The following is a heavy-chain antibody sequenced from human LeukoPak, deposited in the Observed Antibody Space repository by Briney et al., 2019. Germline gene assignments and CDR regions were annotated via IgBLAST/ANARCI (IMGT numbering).Heavy chain of an antibody. J-gene: IGHJ4*02. V-gene: IGHV4-30-2*01. CDR2: IYHSGST. CDR3: ARDPEVHSSTSSLDY. D-gene: IGHD2-2*01. CDR1: GGSISSGGYS. Sequence: SETLSLTCAVSGGSISSGGYSWSWIRQPPGKGLEWIGYIYHSGSTYYNPSLKSRVTISVDRSKNQFSLKLSSVTAADTAVYYCARDPEVHSSTSSLDYWGQGTLVTVSS.